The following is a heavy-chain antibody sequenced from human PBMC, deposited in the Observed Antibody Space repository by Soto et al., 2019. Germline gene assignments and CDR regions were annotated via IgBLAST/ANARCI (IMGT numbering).Heavy chain of an antibody. CDR2: IIPIFGTA. CDR3: ARTEVVAATYYYYYGMDV. V-gene: IGHV1-69*01. D-gene: IGHD2-15*01. J-gene: IGHJ6*02. Sequence: QVQLVQSGAEVKKPGSSVKVSCKASGGTFSSYAISWVRQAPGQGLEWMGGIIPIFGTANYAQKFQGRVTITADESTSTAYMVLSSLRSEDTAVYYCARTEVVAATYYYYYGMDVWGQGTTVTVSS. CDR1: GGTFSSYA.